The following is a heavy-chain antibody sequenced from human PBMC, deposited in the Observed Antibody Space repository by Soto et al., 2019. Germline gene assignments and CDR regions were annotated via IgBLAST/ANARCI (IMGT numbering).Heavy chain of an antibody. CDR2: IXSSSTXI. J-gene: IGHJ4*02. CDR1: GFTCGSYS. Sequence: PGXSXRLSCAASGFTCGSYSMNWVRQAPGIGLDWVSSIXSSSTXIYYADSVKGXXTITRDNXXNSPYLQMNSLRAEDTAVYYCARDFWSGYPADYWGQGTLVTVSS. V-gene: IGHV3-21*01. CDR3: ARDFWSGYPADY. D-gene: IGHD3-3*01.